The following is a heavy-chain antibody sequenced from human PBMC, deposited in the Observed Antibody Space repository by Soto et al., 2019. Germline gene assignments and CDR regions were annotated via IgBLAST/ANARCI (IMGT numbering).Heavy chain of an antibody. D-gene: IGHD2-15*01. CDR1: GFTFDDYA. CDR2: ISWNSGSI. V-gene: IGHV3-9*01. CDR3: AKAPSANYYYYYMDV. J-gene: IGHJ6*03. Sequence: HPGGSLRLSCAASGFTFDDYAMHWVRQAPGKGLEWVSGISWNSGSIGYADSVKGRFTISRDNAKNSLYLQMNSLRAEDTALYYCAKAPSANYYYYYMDVWGKGTTVTVSS.